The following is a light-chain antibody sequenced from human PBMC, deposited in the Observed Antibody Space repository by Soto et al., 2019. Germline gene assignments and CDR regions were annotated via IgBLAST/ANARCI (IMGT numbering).Light chain of an antibody. CDR2: FAF. CDR1: QSVSTN. V-gene: IGKV3-15*01. CDR3: QQYDKWPRT. Sequence: VMTQSPATLSVSPGERAALSCRASQSVSTNLAWYQQKPGQPPRLLIYFAFTRATAVPARFTAGGSGTEFTLTISSLQSDDLAVYYGQQYDKWPRTFGQGTKVEIK. J-gene: IGKJ1*01.